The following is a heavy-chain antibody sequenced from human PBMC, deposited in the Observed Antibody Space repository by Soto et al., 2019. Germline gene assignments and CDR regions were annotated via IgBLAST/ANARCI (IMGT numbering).Heavy chain of an antibody. CDR1: GFSLSTSGVG. J-gene: IGHJ4*02. CDR3: ARSAEAAGPGYFDY. Sequence: SGPTLVNPTQTLTLTCTFSGFSLSTSGVGVGWIRQPPGKALEWLALIFWDDDKRYSPSLKSRLSITKDTSKNQVVLKMTNMDPVDTGTYYCARSAEAAGPGYFDYWGQGTVVTVSS. V-gene: IGHV2-5*02. CDR2: IFWDDDK. D-gene: IGHD6-13*01.